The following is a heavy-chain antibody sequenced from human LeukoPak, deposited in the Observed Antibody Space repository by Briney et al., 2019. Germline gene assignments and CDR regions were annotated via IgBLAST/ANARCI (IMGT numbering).Heavy chain of an antibody. CDR2: INPNSGGT. CDR1: GYTFTMYY. V-gene: IGHV1-2*02. Sequence: ASVKVSCKASGYTFTMYYMHWVRQAPGQGLEWMGWINPNSGGTNYAQKFQGRVTMTRDTSISTAYMELSRLRSDDTAVYYCARDRDDYGDYSYWGQGTLVTVSS. J-gene: IGHJ4*02. CDR3: ARDRDDYGDYSY. D-gene: IGHD4-17*01.